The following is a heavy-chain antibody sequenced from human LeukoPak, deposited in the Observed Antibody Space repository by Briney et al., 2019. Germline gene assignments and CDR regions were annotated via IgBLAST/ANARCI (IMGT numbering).Heavy chain of an antibody. V-gene: IGHV1-69*05. CDR2: IISTYGAS. CDR1: GDTVRKYA. D-gene: IGHD5-18*01. CDR3: ARDRTGYGNYYFDS. Sequence: WVPVSCKASGDTVRKYAIGWVRQAPGQGLEWIGGIISTYGASNYAQKFQGRVTLTTDESANTAYMELRSLRSEDTAVYYCARDRTGYGNYYFDSWGQGTPVTVSS. J-gene: IGHJ4*02.